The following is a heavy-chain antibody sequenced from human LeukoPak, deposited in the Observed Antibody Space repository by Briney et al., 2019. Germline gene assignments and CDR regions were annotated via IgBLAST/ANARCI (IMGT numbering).Heavy chain of an antibody. V-gene: IGHV3-64D*06. CDR1: GFTLSSYA. J-gene: IGHJ5*02. D-gene: IGHD6-13*01. Sequence: PGGSLRLSCSASGFTLSSYAMHWVRQAPRKGREYVSAISSNGGSTYYADSVKGRFTISRDNSKNTLYLQMSSLRAEDTAVYYCGKEDSSSWYGNWFDPWGQGTLVTVSS. CDR2: ISSNGGST. CDR3: GKEDSSSWYGNWFDP.